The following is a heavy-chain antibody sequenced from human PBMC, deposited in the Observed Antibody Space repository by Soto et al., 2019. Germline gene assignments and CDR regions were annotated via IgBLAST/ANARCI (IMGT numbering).Heavy chain of an antibody. CDR2: ISGYNGNT. V-gene: IGHV1-18*01. CDR3: ARRGGQNVVDS. CDR1: GYTFRSDG. J-gene: IGHJ5*01. D-gene: IGHD3-16*01. Sequence: AASVKVSCKTSGYTFRSDGFSWVRQAPGQGLEWMGWISGYNGNTKYAQNFQGRVTMTTDTSTSTAYMELRSLTSDDTAVYYCARRGGQNVVDSWGQGTLVTVSS.